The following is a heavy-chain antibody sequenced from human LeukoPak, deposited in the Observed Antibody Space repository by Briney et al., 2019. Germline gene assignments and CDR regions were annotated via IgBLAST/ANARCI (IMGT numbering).Heavy chain of an antibody. CDR1: GYTFTGYY. V-gene: IGHV1-2*06. CDR2: INPNSGGT. D-gene: IGHD1-20*01. CDR3: ASGPYNWNDGGDY. J-gene: IGHJ4*02. Sequence: ASVKVSCKASGYTFTGYYMHWVRQAPGRGLEWMGRINPNSGGTNYAQKFQGRVTMTRDTSISTAYMELSRLRSDDTAVYYCASGPYNWNDGGDYWGQGTLVTVSS.